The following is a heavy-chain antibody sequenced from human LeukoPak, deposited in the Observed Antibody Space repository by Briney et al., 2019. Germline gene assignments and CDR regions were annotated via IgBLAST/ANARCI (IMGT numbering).Heavy chain of an antibody. CDR1: GFTVSSNY. Sequence: GGSLRLSCAASGFTVSSNYMSWVRQAPGKGLEWVSVIYSGGSTYYADSVKGRFTISRDNSKNTLYLQMNSLRAEDTAVYYCARDQGWQQLPHDWGQGTLVTVST. D-gene: IGHD6-13*01. CDR2: IYSGGST. CDR3: ARDQGWQQLPHD. V-gene: IGHV3-53*01. J-gene: IGHJ4*02.